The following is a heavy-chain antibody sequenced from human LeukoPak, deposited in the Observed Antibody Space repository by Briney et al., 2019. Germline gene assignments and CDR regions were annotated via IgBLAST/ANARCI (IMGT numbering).Heavy chain of an antibody. V-gene: IGHV3-64D*06. CDR3: VSVRSLDY. J-gene: IGHJ4*02. D-gene: IGHD2-8*01. CDR1: GFTFSSCA. CDR2: ITSNGGST. Sequence: GRSLRLSCAASGFTFSSCAMHWVRQAPGKGLEYVLAITSNGGSTYYADSVKGRFTVSRDNSKNTLYLQMSSLRVEDTAVYYCVSVRSLDYWGQGTLVTVSS.